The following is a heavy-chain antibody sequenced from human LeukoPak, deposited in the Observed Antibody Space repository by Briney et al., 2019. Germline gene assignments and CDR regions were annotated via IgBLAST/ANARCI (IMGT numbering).Heavy chain of an antibody. D-gene: IGHD4-11*01. Sequence: ASVKVSCKASGYTFTSYGISWVRQAPGQGLEWMGWISAYNGNTNYAQKLQGRVTMTTDTSTSTAYMELRSLRSDDTAVYYCASPGGSTVTPLSYYYYYMDVWGKGTTVTVSS. CDR2: ISAYNGNT. CDR1: GYTFTSYG. J-gene: IGHJ6*03. V-gene: IGHV1-18*01. CDR3: ASPGGSTVTPLSYYYYYMDV.